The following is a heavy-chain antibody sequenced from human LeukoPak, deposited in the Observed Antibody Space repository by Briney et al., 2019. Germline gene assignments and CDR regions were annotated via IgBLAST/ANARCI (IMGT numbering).Heavy chain of an antibody. CDR1: GFTFSSYA. J-gene: IGHJ4*02. V-gene: IGHV3-30-3*01. D-gene: IGHD4-17*01. Sequence: GGSLRLSCAASGFTFSSYAMHWVRQAPGKGLEWVAVISYDGSNRYYADSVKGRFTISRDNSKNTLYLQMNSLRAEDTAVYYCARLTPDYGDYSPFDYWGQGTLVTVSS. CDR2: ISYDGSNR. CDR3: ARLTPDYGDYSPFDY.